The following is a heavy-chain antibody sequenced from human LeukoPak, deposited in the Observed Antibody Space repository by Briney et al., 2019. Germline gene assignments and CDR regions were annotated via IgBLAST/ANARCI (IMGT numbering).Heavy chain of an antibody. J-gene: IGHJ6*03. CDR2: IYYSGST. CDR3: ASRISGRSAAGVRGYYYYMDV. Sequence: SETLSLTCTVSGGSISSSSYYWGWIRQPPGKGLEWIGSIYYSGSTYYNPSLKSRVTISVDPSKNQFSLKLSSVTAADTSSYYCASRISGRSAAGVRGYYYYMDVWGKGTTVTISS. D-gene: IGHD6-13*01. CDR1: GGSISSSSYY. V-gene: IGHV4-39*01.